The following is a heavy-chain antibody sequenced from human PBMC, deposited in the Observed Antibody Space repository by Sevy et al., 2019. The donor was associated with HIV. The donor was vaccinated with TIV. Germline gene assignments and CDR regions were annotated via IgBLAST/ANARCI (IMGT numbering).Heavy chain of an antibody. J-gene: IGHJ4*02. CDR1: GYTFTDYY. CDR2: INPNSGGT. Sequence: ASVKVSCKASGYTFTDYYMHWVRQAPGQGLEWMGWINPNSGGTNYAQMFQGRVTMTRDTSISTAYMELSRLTSDDTAVYYCARDALLRGGYLDHWGQGTLVTVSS. CDR3: ARDALLRGGYLDH. D-gene: IGHD3-10*01. V-gene: IGHV1-2*02.